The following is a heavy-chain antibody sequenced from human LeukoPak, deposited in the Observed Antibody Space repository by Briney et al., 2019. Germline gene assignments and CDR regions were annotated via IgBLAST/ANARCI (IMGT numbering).Heavy chain of an antibody. CDR3: ARVRDAYNYFHY. Sequence: GGSLRLSCAASGFTFSSYSMTWVRQTPEKGLEWVSYITGSSTTIYYAESVKGRFTISRDNAKNSLYLQMDSLRAEDTAVYYCARVRDAYNYFHYWGQGTLVTVSS. CDR1: GFTFSSYS. CDR2: ITGSSTTI. D-gene: IGHD1-14*01. J-gene: IGHJ4*02. V-gene: IGHV3-48*01.